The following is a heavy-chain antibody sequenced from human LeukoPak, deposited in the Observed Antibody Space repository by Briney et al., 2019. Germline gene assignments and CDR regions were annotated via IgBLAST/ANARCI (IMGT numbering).Heavy chain of an antibody. CDR1: GFTFSSYA. V-gene: IGHV3-74*01. CDR3: ATARNFRFEY. D-gene: IGHD1-7*01. CDR2: MNGEGTTI. J-gene: IGHJ4*02. Sequence: GGSLRLSCSASGFTFSSYAMHWVRQAPGKGLMWVSRMNGEGTTIDYADSVKGRFTVSRDYAKNTLFLQMNNLRTEDTALYFCATARNFRFEYWGQGSLVIVSA.